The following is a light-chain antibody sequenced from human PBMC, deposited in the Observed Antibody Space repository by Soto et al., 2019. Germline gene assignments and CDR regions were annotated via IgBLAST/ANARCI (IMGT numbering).Light chain of an antibody. J-gene: IGKJ4*01. CDR3: QQYYSAPFT. CDR1: QSVLSSSNNKNY. CDR2: WAS. V-gene: IGKV4-1*01. Sequence: DIVLTQSPDSLAVSLGERTTINCKSSQSVLSSSNNKNYLTWYQQKPGQPPKLLIYWASTRQSGVPDRFSGSGSGTDFTLTISSLQAEDVAVYYCQQYYSAPFTFGGGTKVELK.